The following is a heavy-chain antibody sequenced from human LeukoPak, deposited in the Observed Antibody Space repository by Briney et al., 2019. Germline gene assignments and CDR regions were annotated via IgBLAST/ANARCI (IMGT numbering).Heavy chain of an antibody. Sequence: GGSLRLSCAASGFDLNTYEMNWVRQAPGKGLEWIADITISGHTKNYADSVKGRFTISRNNARTLLYLQMNSLRVEDTGVYYCARGDPHADLWGQGTLVTVSS. CDR2: ITISGHTK. V-gene: IGHV3-48*03. CDR1: GFDLNTYE. J-gene: IGHJ5*02. CDR3: ARGDPHADL.